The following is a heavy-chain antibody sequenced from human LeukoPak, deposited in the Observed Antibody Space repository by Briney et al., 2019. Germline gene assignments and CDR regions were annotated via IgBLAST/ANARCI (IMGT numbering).Heavy chain of an antibody. CDR3: ARNGVASVFPGGADY. D-gene: IGHD1-1*01. CDR2: ISGSGDST. CDR1: GFTFSSYG. J-gene: IGHJ4*02. Sequence: GGTLRLSCAASGFTFSSYGMNWVRQAPGKGLEWVSSISGSGDSTDYADSVKGRFTISRDNSKNTLYLQMNSLRAEDTAVYYCARNGVASVFPGGADYWGQGTLVTVSS. V-gene: IGHV3-23*01.